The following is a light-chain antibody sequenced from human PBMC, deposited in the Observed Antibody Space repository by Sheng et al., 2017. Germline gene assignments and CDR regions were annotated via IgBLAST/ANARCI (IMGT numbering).Light chain of an antibody. V-gene: IGLV1-40*01. J-gene: IGLJ1*01. Sequence: QSVLTQPPSVSGAPGQRVTISCTGSSSNIGAGYDVHWYQQVPGTAPKLLIYGNTNRPSGVPDRISGSKSGTSASLAITGLQPEDEADYYCQSYDSSLTEVFGTGTKVTVL. CDR3: QSYDSSLTEV. CDR2: GNT. CDR1: SSNIGAGYD.